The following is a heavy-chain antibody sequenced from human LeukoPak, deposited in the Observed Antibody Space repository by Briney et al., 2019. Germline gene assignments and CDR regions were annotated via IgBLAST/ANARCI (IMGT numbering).Heavy chain of an antibody. CDR1: GGSISSYY. CDR2: IYTSGST. CDR3: ASEGWDPENGMDV. D-gene: IGHD6-19*01. V-gene: IGHV4-4*07. Sequence: SETLSLTCTVSGGSISSYYWSWLRQPAGKGLEWIGRIYTSGSTNYNPSLKSRVTMSVDTSKNQFSLKLSSVTAADTAVYYCASEGWDPENGMDVWGQGTTVTVSS. J-gene: IGHJ6*02.